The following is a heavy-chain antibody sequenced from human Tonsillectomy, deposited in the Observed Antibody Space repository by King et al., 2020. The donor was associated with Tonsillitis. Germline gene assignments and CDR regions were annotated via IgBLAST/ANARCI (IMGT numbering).Heavy chain of an antibody. CDR1: GYTFTGYY. D-gene: IGHD3-16*01. CDR3: AALGRWDGFDI. CDR2: INPGSGGT. J-gene: IGHJ3*02. Sequence: QLVQSGAEVKKPGASLKVSCKASGYTFTGYYIHWVRQAPGQGLEWMGWINPGSGGTYYAQKFQGRVTMTRDTSISTAYMELTRLKSDETAVYYCAALGRWDGFDIWGQGTMVTVSS. V-gene: IGHV1-2*02.